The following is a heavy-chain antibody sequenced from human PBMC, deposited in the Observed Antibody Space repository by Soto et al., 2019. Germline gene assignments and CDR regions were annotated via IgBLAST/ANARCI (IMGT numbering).Heavy chain of an antibody. CDR2: ISSSSTI. CDR3: ARDLPTVTSY. D-gene: IGHD4-17*01. Sequence: EVQLVESGGGLVQPGGSLRLSCAASGFTFSSYSMNWVRQAPGKGLEWVSYISSSSTIYYADSVKGRFTISRDNAKNSLYLQMNSLRAEDTAVYYCARDLPTVTSYWGQGTLVTVSS. V-gene: IGHV3-48*01. J-gene: IGHJ4*02. CDR1: GFTFSSYS.